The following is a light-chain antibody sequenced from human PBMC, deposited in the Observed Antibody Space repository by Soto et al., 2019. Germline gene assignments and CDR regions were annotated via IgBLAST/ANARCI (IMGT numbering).Light chain of an antibody. Sequence: QSVLTQPPSASGSPGQSVTISCTGTSSDVGGYNYVSWYQQHPGKAPKLMIYEVSERPSGVPDRFSGSKSSNTASLTISGLQAEDEAEYYCSSYTNINTRACVFGTGTKVTVL. J-gene: IGLJ1*01. CDR1: SSDVGGYNY. V-gene: IGLV2-8*01. CDR2: EVS. CDR3: SSYTNINTRACV.